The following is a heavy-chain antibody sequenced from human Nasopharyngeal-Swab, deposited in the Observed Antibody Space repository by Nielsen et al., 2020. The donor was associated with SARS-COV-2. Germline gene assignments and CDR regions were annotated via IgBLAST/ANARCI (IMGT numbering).Heavy chain of an antibody. V-gene: IGHV1-2*04. CDR3: ARGPYYDFWSGYSSYYYMDV. Sequence: ASVKASCKASGCTFTSYYMHGVRQAPGQGLEWMGWINPNSGGTNYAQKFQGWVTMTRDTSISTAYMELSRLRSDDTAVYYCARGPYYDFWSGYSSYYYMDVWGKGTTVTVSS. J-gene: IGHJ6*03. CDR1: GCTFTSYY. CDR2: INPNSGGT. D-gene: IGHD3-3*01.